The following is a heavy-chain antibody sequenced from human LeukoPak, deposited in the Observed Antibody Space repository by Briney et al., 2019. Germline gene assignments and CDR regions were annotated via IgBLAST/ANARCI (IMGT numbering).Heavy chain of an antibody. CDR1: GFTFSSYA. CDR3: ARDLYYYGAGSPSYYMDV. J-gene: IGHJ6*03. Sequence: GGSLRLSCAACGFTFSSYAIQWVRQAPGEGLEYVSAISSNGGSTYYAISEEGRFTISRDNSKNTLYLQMGSLRAEDMAVYYCARDLYYYGAGSPSYYMDVWGKGTTVTVSS. V-gene: IGHV3-64*01. D-gene: IGHD3-10*01. CDR2: ISSNGGST.